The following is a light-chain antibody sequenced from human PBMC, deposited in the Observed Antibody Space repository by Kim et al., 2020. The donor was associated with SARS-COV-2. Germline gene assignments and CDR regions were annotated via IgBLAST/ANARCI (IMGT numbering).Light chain of an antibody. CDR2: STS. Sequence: QAVVTQEPSLTVSPGGTVTLTCAFSTGDVTSGYYPNWLQQKPGQATRLLIYSTSNKHAWTPARFSGSILGGKADLTLSGVQPEDEAEYYCLLHYTNSVVFGGGTKVTVL. CDR3: LLHYTNSVV. V-gene: IGLV7-43*01. CDR1: TGDVTSGYY. J-gene: IGLJ3*02.